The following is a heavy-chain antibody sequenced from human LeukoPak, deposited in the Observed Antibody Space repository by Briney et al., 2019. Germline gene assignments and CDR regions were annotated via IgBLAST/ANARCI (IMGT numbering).Heavy chain of an antibody. CDR2: ISWNSGSI. J-gene: IGHJ4*02. CDR3: ARTYSSGWYADY. CDR1: GFTFDDYA. D-gene: IGHD6-19*01. V-gene: IGHV3-9*01. Sequence: PGRSLRLSCAASGFTFDDYAMHWVRQAPGKGLEWVSGISWNSGSIGYADSVKGRFTISRDNAKNSPYLQMNSLRAEDTAVYYCARTYSSGWYADYWGQGTLVTVSS.